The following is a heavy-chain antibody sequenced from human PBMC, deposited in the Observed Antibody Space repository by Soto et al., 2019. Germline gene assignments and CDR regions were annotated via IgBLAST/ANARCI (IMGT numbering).Heavy chain of an antibody. D-gene: IGHD6-13*01. V-gene: IGHV3-33*01. Sequence: PGGSLRLSCAASGFTFSSYGMHWVRQAPGKGLEWVAVIWYDGSNKYYADSVKGRFTISRDNSKNTLDLQMNSLRAEDTAVYYCARDEVRLYSSSPNFDYWGQGTLVTVSS. J-gene: IGHJ4*02. CDR2: IWYDGSNK. CDR3: ARDEVRLYSSSPNFDY. CDR1: GFTFSSYG.